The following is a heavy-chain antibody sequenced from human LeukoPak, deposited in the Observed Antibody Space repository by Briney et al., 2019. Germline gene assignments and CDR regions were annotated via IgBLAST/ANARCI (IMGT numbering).Heavy chain of an antibody. D-gene: IGHD2-2*01. CDR1: GGSISSGDYY. V-gene: IGHV4-30-4*01. CDR3: ASDRYCSSTSCHNPYGMDV. Sequence: PSQTLSLTCTVSGGSISSGDYYWSWIRQPPGKGLEWIGYIYYSGSTYYNPSLKSRVTISVDTSKNQFSLKLSSVTAADTAVYYCASDRYCSSTSCHNPYGMDVWGQGTTVTVSS. J-gene: IGHJ6*02. CDR2: IYYSGST.